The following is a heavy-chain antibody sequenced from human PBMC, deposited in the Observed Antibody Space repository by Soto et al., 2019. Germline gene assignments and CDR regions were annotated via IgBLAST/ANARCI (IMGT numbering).Heavy chain of an antibody. Sequence: EVQLLESGGGLVQPGGSLRLSCAASGFTFSSYAMSWVRQAPGKGLEWVSAISGSGGSTYYADSGKGRFTISRDNSKNTLYLQMNSLRAEDTAVYYCAKATRYGGDAFDIWGQGTMVTVSS. CDR3: AKATRYGGDAFDI. J-gene: IGHJ3*02. V-gene: IGHV3-23*01. CDR2: ISGSGGST. CDR1: GFTFSSYA. D-gene: IGHD4-17*01.